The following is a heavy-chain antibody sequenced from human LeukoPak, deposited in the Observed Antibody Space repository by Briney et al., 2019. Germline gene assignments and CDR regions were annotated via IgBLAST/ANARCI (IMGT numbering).Heavy chain of an antibody. D-gene: IGHD3-9*01. V-gene: IGHV1-69*13. J-gene: IGHJ4*02. Sequence: SVKVSCKASGGTFSSYAISWVRQAPGQGLEWMGGIIPIFGTANYAQKFQGRVTITADESTSTAYMELSSLRSEDTAVYYCARDHAYYDILTGSRTLDYWGQGTLVTVSS. CDR1: GGTFSSYA. CDR2: IIPIFGTA. CDR3: ARDHAYYDILTGSRTLDY.